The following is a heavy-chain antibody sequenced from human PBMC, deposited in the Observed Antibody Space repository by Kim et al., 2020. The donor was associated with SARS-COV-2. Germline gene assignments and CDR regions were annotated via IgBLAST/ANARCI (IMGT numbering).Heavy chain of an antibody. Sequence: GGSLRLSCSASGFTFSSYAMHWVRQAPGKGLEYVSAISSNGGSTYYADSVKGRFTISRDNSKNTLYLQMSSLRAEDTAVYYCVKGGALGAKGPFDYWGQGTLVTVSS. CDR1: GFTFSSYA. J-gene: IGHJ4*02. CDR3: VKGGALGAKGPFDY. CDR2: ISSNGGST. D-gene: IGHD1-26*01. V-gene: IGHV3-64D*06.